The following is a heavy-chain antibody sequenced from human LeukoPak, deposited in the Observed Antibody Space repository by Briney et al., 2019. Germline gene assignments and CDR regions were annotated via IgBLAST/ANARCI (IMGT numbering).Heavy chain of an antibody. Sequence: SQTLSLTSAISGDSVSSNSATWNWIRQSPSRGLKWLGRTYYRSKWYTHYAVSVKSRININADTSKNQFSLQLNSVTPEDTAVYYCARGPGTLASWGQGTLVTVSS. CDR3: ARGPGTLAS. CDR1: GDSVSSNSAT. V-gene: IGHV6-1*01. CDR2: TYYRSKWYT. J-gene: IGHJ4*02.